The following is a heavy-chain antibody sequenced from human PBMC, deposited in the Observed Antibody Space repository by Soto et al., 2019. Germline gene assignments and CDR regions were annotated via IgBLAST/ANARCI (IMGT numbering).Heavy chain of an antibody. J-gene: IGHJ3*02. D-gene: IGHD1-26*01. Sequence: PGGSLRLSCASSGFTFINYPMNWVRQAPDRGLEWVALISFDGNNRDYADSVRGRFTVSRDNSKNTLHLQMNSLRPEDTAIYYCAQLLGGSYAFEIWGQGTLVTVSS. V-gene: IGHV3-30-3*01. CDR2: ISFDGNNR. CDR1: GFTFINYP. CDR3: AQLLGGSYAFEI.